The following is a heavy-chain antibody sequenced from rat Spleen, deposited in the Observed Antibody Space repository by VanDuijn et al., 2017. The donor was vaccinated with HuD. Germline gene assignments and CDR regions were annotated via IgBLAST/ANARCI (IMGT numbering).Heavy chain of an antibody. D-gene: IGHD4-5*01. J-gene: IGHJ3*01. CDR2: ISPDGSST. CDR3: AREKFGLTFAS. Sequence: EVQLVETGGGLVHPGESLKLSCVASGFTFSSYWMFWIRQAPGEGLEWLSSISPDGSSTYYPDTVKGRFVISKDNAKNNGYLQMNSLRSEDTATYYCAREKFGLTFASWGQGTLVTVSS. V-gene: IGHV5-58*01. CDR1: GFTFSSYW.